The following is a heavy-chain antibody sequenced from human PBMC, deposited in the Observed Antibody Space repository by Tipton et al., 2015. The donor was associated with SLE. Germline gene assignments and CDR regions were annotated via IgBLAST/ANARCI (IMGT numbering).Heavy chain of an antibody. V-gene: IGHV3-7*01. CDR1: GFTFSSYW. CDR3: ARDSPIGSGSYDY. J-gene: IGHJ4*02. Sequence: GSLRLSCAASGFTFSSYWMSWVRQAPGKGLEWVANIKEDGSEKYYVDSVKGRFTISRDNAKNSLYLQMNSLRADDTAVYYCARDSPIGSGSYDYWGQGTLVTVSS. CDR2: IKEDGSEK. D-gene: IGHD3-10*01.